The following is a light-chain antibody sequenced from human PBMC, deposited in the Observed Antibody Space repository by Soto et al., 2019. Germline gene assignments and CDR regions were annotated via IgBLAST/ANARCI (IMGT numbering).Light chain of an antibody. CDR1: QTISIY. CDR3: QQYSSSSPT. CDR2: DAS. J-gene: IGKJ1*01. V-gene: IGKV1-5*01. Sequence: DIQMTQSPSTLSASIGDRVPITCRASQTISIYLAWCQQRPGEAPKLLIYDASTLESGVPARFSGSGSGTEFTLTISSLQPDDFATYYCQQYSSSSPTFGQGTKVEIQ.